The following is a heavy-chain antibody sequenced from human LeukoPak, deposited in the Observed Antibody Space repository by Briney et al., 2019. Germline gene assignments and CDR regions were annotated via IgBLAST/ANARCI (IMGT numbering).Heavy chain of an antibody. Sequence: PSETLSLTCTVSGGSISSYYWSWIRQPPGKGLEWIGYIYYSGSTNYNPSLKSRVTISVDTSKNQFSLKLSSVTAADTAVYYCASSPDYGLGLGSYWFDYWGQGTLVTVSS. CDR3: ASSPDYGLGLGSYWFDY. CDR2: IYYSGST. V-gene: IGHV4-59*01. D-gene: IGHD3-10*01. CDR1: GGSISSYY. J-gene: IGHJ4*02.